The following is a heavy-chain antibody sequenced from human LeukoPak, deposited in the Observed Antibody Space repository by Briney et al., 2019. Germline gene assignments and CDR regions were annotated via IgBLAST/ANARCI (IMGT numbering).Heavy chain of an antibody. D-gene: IGHD2-15*01. CDR1: GGPISSYY. V-gene: IGHV4-59*01. J-gene: IGHJ3*02. CDR3: ARETGNVVVVDDAFDI. CDR2: IYYRGST. Sequence: SETLSLTCTVSGGPISSYYWSWIRQPPGKGLEWIGYIYYRGSTNYNPSLKSRVTISVDTSKNQFSLKLSSVTAADTAVYYCARETGNVVVVDDAFDIWGQGTMVTVSS.